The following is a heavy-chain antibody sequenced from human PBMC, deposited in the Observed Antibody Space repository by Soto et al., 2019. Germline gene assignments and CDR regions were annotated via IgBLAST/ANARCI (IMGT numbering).Heavy chain of an antibody. CDR1: GYTFTSYD. J-gene: IGHJ4*02. CDR3: ARLPGIAAAGTIDY. D-gene: IGHD6-13*01. CDR2: MIPNSGNT. V-gene: IGHV1-8*01. Sequence: QVQLVQSGAEVKKPGASVKVSCKASGYTFTSYDINWVRQATGQGLEWMGWMIPNSGNTGYAQKFQGRVTMTRNTSISTAYMELSSLRSEDTPVYYCARLPGIAAAGTIDYWGQGTLVTVSS.